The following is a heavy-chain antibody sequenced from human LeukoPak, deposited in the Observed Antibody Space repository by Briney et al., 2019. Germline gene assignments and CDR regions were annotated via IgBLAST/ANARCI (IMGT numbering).Heavy chain of an antibody. Sequence: GGSLRLSCAASGFTFSSYAMHWVRQAPGRGLEWVAFIHYDGSNNYYADSVKGRFTISRDNSKNTLYLQMNTLRADDTAVYYCAKDHGSSDWYYFDYWGQGTLVTVSS. CDR2: IHYDGSNN. J-gene: IGHJ4*02. D-gene: IGHD6-13*01. V-gene: IGHV3-30*02. CDR3: AKDHGSSDWYYFDY. CDR1: GFTFSSYA.